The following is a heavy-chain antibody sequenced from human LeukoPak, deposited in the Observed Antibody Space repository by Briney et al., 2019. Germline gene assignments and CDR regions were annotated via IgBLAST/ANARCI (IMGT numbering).Heavy chain of an antibody. D-gene: IGHD1-26*01. CDR1: EFTFSSYA. V-gene: IGHV3-23*01. CDR2: ISGSGGST. Sequence: PGGSLRLSCAASEFTFSSYAMSWVRQAPGKGLEWVSAISGSGGSTYYADSVKGRFTISRDNSKSTLYLQMNSLRAEDTAVYYCAKGEWELLFPFDYWGQGTLVTVSS. J-gene: IGHJ4*02. CDR3: AKGEWELLFPFDY.